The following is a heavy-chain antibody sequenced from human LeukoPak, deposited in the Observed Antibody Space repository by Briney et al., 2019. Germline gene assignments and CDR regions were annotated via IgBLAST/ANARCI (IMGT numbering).Heavy chain of an antibody. CDR3: AGEDIVIMVYAS. V-gene: IGHV4-4*07. Sequence: SETLSLTCTVSGFSISTYYWSWIRQPAGKGLEWLGRIYSGGSTKYNPSLKSRVNMSVDRSKNQFSLKLSSVTAADTAVYYCAGEDIVIMVYASWGQGTLVTVSS. CDR1: GFSISTYY. CDR2: IYSGGST. D-gene: IGHD2-8*01. J-gene: IGHJ4*02.